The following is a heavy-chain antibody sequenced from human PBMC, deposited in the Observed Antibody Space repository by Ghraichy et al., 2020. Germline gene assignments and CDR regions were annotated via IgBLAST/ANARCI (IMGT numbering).Heavy chain of an antibody. CDR1: GASVSSGSYY. Sequence: SETLSLSCGVSGASVSSGSYYWNWIRQPPGKELEWIGYMYYSGNTYYNPSLQSRATMSKDMSKNQFSLKLSSVTAADTAVYYCVITTANDAFDIWGQGTMVTVSS. D-gene: IGHD4-11*01. CDR2: MYYSGNT. V-gene: IGHV4-61*01. CDR3: VITTANDAFDI. J-gene: IGHJ3*02.